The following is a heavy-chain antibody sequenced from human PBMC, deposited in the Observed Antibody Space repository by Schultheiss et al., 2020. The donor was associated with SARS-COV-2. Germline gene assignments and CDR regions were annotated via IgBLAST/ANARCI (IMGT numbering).Heavy chain of an antibody. J-gene: IGHJ4*02. CDR1: GDSIGAGDNY. V-gene: IGHV4-61*02. Sequence: SQTLSLTCSVSGDSIGAGDNYWTWIRQPAGKGLEWIGSIYHSGSTYYNPSLKSRVTISVDTSKNQFSLKLSSVTAADTAVYYCARELGYWGQGTLVTVSS. CDR2: IYHSGST. CDR3: ARELGY.